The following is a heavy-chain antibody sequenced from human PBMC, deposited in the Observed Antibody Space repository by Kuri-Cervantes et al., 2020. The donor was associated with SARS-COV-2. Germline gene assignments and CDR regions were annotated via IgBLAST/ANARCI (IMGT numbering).Heavy chain of an antibody. J-gene: IGHJ6*03. D-gene: IGHD2-15*01. Sequence: GESLKISCAASGFTVSSNYMSWVRQAPGKGLEWVSSISSSSSYIYYADSVKGRFTISRDNAKNSLYLQMNSLRAEDTAVYYCARLVVAATHYYMDVWGKGTTVT. V-gene: IGHV3-21*01. CDR1: GFTVSSNY. CDR2: ISSSSSYI. CDR3: ARLVVAATHYYMDV.